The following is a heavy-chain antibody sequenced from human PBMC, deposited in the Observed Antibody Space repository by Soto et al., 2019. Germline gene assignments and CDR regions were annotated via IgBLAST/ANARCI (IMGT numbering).Heavy chain of an antibody. D-gene: IGHD1-26*01. Sequence: PVGSLRLSCAASGFTFSSYGMHWVRQAPGKGLEWVAVISYDGSNKYYADSVKGRFTISRDNSKNTLYLQMNSLRAEDTAVYYCGKDSGSYGFRTHHFDYWGQGTLVTVSS. V-gene: IGHV3-30*18. CDR1: GFTFSSYG. CDR2: ISYDGSNK. CDR3: GKDSGSYGFRTHHFDY. J-gene: IGHJ4*02.